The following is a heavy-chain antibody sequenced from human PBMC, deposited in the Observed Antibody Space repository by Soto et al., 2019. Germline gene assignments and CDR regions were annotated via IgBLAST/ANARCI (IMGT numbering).Heavy chain of an antibody. Sequence: QVQLQESGPGLVKPSGTLSLTCAVSGVSISSHDWWTWVRQPPGKGLEWIGESHQSGNTNYNSSLSSRVTISVDKSKSQFSLKLTSVTVADTAVYYCATRDSGRFYWGQGTLVTVSS. D-gene: IGHD6-13*01. J-gene: IGHJ4*02. V-gene: IGHV4-4*02. CDR1: GVSISSHDW. CDR3: ATRDSGRFY. CDR2: SHQSGNT.